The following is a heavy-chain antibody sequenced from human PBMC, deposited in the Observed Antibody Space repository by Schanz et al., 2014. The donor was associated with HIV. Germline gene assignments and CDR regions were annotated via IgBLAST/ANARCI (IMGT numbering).Heavy chain of an antibody. J-gene: IGHJ4*02. CDR1: GLTFSSYA. CDR2: ISISGETT. CDR3: ANEEVPNDY. Sequence: VQLVESGGRVVQPGRSLRLSCAGSGLTFSSYAMTWVRQAPGKGLEWVSGISISGETTYYADSVKGRFTISRDNSKNTLYLQMNSLRVEDTAVYYCANEEVPNDYWGQGTLVTVSS. V-gene: IGHV3-23*04.